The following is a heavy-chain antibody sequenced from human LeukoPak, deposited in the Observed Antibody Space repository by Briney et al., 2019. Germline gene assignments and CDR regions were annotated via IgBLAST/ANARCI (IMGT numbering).Heavy chain of an antibody. V-gene: IGHV4-4*09. J-gene: IGHJ4*02. CDR3: ARQGLHLDY. CDR1: GGSISSYY. Sequence: SETLSLTCTVSGGSISSYYWSWIRQPPGKGLEWIGYISASGSTNYNPSLKSRVTISVDTSKNQFSLKLSSVTAADTAVYYCARQGLHLDYWGQGTLVTASS. CDR2: ISASGST.